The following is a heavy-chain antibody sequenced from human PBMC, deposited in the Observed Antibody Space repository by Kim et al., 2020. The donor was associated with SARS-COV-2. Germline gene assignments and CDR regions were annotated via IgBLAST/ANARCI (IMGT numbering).Heavy chain of an antibody. CDR3: AKNRDSFSGYDSQPFDY. D-gene: IGHD5-12*01. J-gene: IGHJ4*02. V-gene: IGHV3-23*01. CDR2: ISGSGGST. Sequence: GGSLRLSCAASGFTFSSYAMSWVRQAPGKGLEWVSAISGSGGSTYYADSVKGRFTISRDNSKDTLYLQMNSLRVEDTAVYYCAKNRDSFSGYDSQPFDYWGQRALVTVSS. CDR1: GFTFSSYA.